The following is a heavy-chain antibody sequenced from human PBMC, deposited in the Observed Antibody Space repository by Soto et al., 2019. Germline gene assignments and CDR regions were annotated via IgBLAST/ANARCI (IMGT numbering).Heavy chain of an antibody. CDR1: GGSISSGDYY. D-gene: IGHD3-10*01. CDR2: IYYSGST. V-gene: IGHV4-30-4*01. J-gene: IGHJ4*02. Sequence: QVQLQESGPGLVKPSQTLSLTCTVSGGSISSGDYYWSWIRQPPGKGLEWIGYIYYSGSTYYNPSLKGRVTISGDTSKNQCSLKLSSVTAADTAVYYCARVGGFGATTIDYWGQGTLVTVSS. CDR3: ARVGGFGATTIDY.